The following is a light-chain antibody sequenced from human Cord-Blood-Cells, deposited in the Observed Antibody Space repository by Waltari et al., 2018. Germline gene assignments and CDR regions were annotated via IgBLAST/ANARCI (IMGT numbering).Light chain of an antibody. J-gene: IGLJ1*01. V-gene: IGLV2-14*01. CDR2: EVS. CDR3: SSYTSSSTLEGYV. CDR1: SSDVGGYNY. Sequence: QSALTQPASASGSPGQSMTIACTGTSSDVGGYNYVSWYQQHPGKAPKLMIYEVSNRPSGVSNRFSGSKSGNTASLTISGLQAEDEADYYCSSYTSSSTLEGYVFGTGTKVTVL.